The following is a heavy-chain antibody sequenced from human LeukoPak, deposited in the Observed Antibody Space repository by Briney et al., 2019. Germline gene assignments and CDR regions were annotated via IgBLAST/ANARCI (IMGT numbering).Heavy chain of an antibody. CDR1: GGSISSGGYS. V-gene: IGHV4-30-2*01. J-gene: IGHJ6*02. D-gene: IGHD5-18*01. Sequence: PSETLSLTCAVSGGSISSGGYSWSRIRQPPGKGLEWIGYIYHSGSTNYNPSLKSRVTISVDTSKNQFSLKLSSVTAADTAVYYCARVGYSYGFYYYYYYGMDVWGQGTTVTVSS. CDR2: IYHSGST. CDR3: ARVGYSYGFYYYYYYGMDV.